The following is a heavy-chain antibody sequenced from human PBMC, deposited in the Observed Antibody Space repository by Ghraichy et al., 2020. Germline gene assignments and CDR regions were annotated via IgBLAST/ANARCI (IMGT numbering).Heavy chain of an antibody. CDR3: AHVTAAMFSYKSDMDV. CDR2: ISATGATT. V-gene: IGHV3-23*01. J-gene: IGHJ6*02. D-gene: IGHD2-2*01. CDR1: AFTFSNYA. Sequence: GGSLRLSCAASAFTFSNYAMSWVRQAPGRGLEWVSGISATGATTYYAESVKGRAIISRDNSKNILELQMVNLRVEDTAVYYCAHVTAAMFSYKSDMDVWGQGTTVTVSS.